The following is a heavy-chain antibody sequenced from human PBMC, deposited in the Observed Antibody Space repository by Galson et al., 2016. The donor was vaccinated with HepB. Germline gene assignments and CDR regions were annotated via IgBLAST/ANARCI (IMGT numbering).Heavy chain of an antibody. V-gene: IGHV3-30*04. CDR3: ARAKGRYFDYLSQTAIYYFFSLDL. D-gene: IGHD3-9*01. Sequence: VRQAPGKGLEWVAFISYDGIKKDYAGSVKGRFTISRDTSKNTLYLQMNGLRVEDTAMYFCARAKGRYFDYLSQTAIYYFFSLDLWGEGTAVTVSS. CDR2: ISYDGIKK. J-gene: IGHJ6*04.